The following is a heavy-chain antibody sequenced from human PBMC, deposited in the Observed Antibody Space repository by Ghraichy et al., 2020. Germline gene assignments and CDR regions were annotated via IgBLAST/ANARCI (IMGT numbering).Heavy chain of an antibody. CDR3: ARGGPYCSSTSCYQGY. CDR2: IIPIFGTA. V-gene: IGHV1-69*13. J-gene: IGHJ4*02. D-gene: IGHD2-2*01. CDR1: GGTFSSYA. Sequence: SVKVSCKASGGTFSSYAISWVRQAPGQGLEWMGGIIPIFGTANYAQKFQGRVTITADESTSTAYMELSSLRSEDTAVYYCARGGPYCSSTSCYQGYWGQGTLVTVSS.